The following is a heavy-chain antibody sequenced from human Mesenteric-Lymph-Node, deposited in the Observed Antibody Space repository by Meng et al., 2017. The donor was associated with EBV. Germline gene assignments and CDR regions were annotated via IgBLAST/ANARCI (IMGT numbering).Heavy chain of an antibody. V-gene: IGHV4-34*01. J-gene: IGHJ5*02. Sequence: VRRQQWGEGRLKPSETLSLTCVIYGGSFSGYSWNWIRQAPGKGLEWIGKIHHSETADYNPSLEDRVIISADTSKNQFSLKLTSVTAADTAVYYCARQGYCRTTTCSTWFDPWGQGTLVTVSS. CDR2: IHHSETA. CDR1: GGSFSGYS. CDR3: ARQGYCRTTTCSTWFDP. D-gene: IGHD2-2*01.